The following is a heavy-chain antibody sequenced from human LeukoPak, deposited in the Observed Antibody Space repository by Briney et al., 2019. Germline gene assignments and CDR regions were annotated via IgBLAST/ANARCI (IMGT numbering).Heavy chain of an antibody. CDR3: ARDQYYGSGTYYNSSKGYFDY. CDR1: GFTFSTYW. D-gene: IGHD3-10*01. J-gene: IGHJ4*02. Sequence: GGSLRLSCAASGFTFSTYWMHWVRQAPGKGLVWVSGINSDGSRTNYADSVKGRFTISRDNTKSSLYLQMNSLRAEDTAVYYCARDQYYGSGTYYNSSKGYFDYWGQGTLVTVSS. V-gene: IGHV3-74*01. CDR2: INSDGSRT.